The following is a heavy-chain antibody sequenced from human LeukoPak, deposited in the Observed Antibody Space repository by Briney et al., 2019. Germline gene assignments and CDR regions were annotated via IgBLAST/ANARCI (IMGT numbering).Heavy chain of an antibody. CDR1: GDSINVYY. Sequence: SETLSLTCTVSGDSINVYYWNWIRQTPGKGLEWIGYIYYSGSTDYNPSLKSRVTMSVDTSKNQFSLKLNSVTAADTAVYYCARGGARGSSAFDIWGQGTMVTVSA. J-gene: IGHJ3*02. V-gene: IGHV4-59*01. CDR2: IYYSGST. D-gene: IGHD3-10*01. CDR3: ARGGARGSSAFDI.